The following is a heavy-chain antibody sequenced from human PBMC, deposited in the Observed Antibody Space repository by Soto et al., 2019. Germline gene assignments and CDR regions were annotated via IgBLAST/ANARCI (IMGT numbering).Heavy chain of an antibody. CDR1: GYTFTGYY. CDR3: ARPLVDTAYNRFDP. CDR2: INPNSGGT. J-gene: IGHJ5*02. Sequence: ASVKVSCKASGYTFTGYYMHWVRQAPGQGLEWMGWINPNSGGTNYAQKFQGRVTMTRDTSISTAYMELSRLRSDDTAVYYCARPLVDTAYNRFDPWGQGTLVTVSS. D-gene: IGHD5-18*01. V-gene: IGHV1-2*02.